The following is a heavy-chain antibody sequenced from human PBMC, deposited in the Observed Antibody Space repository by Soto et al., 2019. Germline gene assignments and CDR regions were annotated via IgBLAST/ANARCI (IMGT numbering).Heavy chain of an antibody. CDR3: ARDCSGGSCYNYYYYYYYMDV. Sequence: GGSLRLSCAASGFTFSSYSMNWVRQAPGKGLEWVSSISSSSSYIYYADSVKGRFTISRDNAKNSLYLQMNSLRAEDTAVYYCARDCSGGSCYNYYYYYYYMDVWGKGTTVTVSS. D-gene: IGHD2-15*01. CDR2: ISSSSSYI. CDR1: GFTFSSYS. V-gene: IGHV3-21*01. J-gene: IGHJ6*03.